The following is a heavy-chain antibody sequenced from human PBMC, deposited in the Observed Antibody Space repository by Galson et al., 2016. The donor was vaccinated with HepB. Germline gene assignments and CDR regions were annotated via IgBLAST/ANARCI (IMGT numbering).Heavy chain of an antibody. CDR2: IYSGDYT. CDR1: GFSVSNNY. V-gene: IGHV3-53*01. Sequence: SLRRSCAPSGFSVSNNYMNWVRQAPGKGLEWVSVIYSGDYTYYADSVKGRFTISRDISKNMLYLQMNRLRAEDTAVYYCARDLVVTRNYYYYHYMDVWGKGTTVTVSS. J-gene: IGHJ6*03. CDR3: ARDLVVTRNYYYYHYMDV. D-gene: IGHD3-22*01.